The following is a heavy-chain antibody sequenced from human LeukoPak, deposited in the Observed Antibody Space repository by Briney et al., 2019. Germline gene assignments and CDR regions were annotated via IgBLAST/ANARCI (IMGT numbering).Heavy chain of an antibody. CDR2: IYSGGST. J-gene: IGHJ3*02. V-gene: IGHV3-53*01. D-gene: IGHD4-23*01. Sequence: GGSLRLSCAASGFTVSSNYMSWVRQAPGKGLEWVSVIYSGGSTYYADSVKGRFTISRDNSKNTLYLQMDSLRAEDTAVYYCARAGGTSNDAFDIWGQGTMVTVSS. CDR1: GFTVSSNY. CDR3: ARAGGTSNDAFDI.